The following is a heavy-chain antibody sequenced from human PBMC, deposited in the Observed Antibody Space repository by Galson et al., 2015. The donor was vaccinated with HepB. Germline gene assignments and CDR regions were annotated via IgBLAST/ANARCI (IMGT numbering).Heavy chain of an antibody. CDR1: GFSLSTSGVG. Sequence: PALVKPTQTLTLTCTFSGFSLSTSGVGVGWIRQPPGKALEWLALIYWNDDKRYSPSLKSRLTITKDTSKNQVVLTMTNMDPVDTATYYCAHSRVGDYGDAFDIWGQGTMVTVSS. CDR2: IYWNDDK. V-gene: IGHV2-5*01. D-gene: IGHD4-17*01. CDR3: AHSRVGDYGDAFDI. J-gene: IGHJ3*02.